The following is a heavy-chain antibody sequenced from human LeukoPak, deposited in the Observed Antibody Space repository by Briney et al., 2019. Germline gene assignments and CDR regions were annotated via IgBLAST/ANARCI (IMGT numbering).Heavy chain of an antibody. CDR3: ARQFLVGSTFHAFDL. V-gene: IGHV4-59*08. Sequence: PSETLSLTCTVSGGSISSYHWSWIRQPPGKGLEWIGYIYYSGSTNYNPSLKSRVTMSVDTSKKQFSLKLTSVTAADMAVYFCARQFLVGSTFHAFDLWGQGTRVTVSS. J-gene: IGHJ3*01. CDR1: GGSISSYH. CDR2: IYYSGST. D-gene: IGHD1-26*01.